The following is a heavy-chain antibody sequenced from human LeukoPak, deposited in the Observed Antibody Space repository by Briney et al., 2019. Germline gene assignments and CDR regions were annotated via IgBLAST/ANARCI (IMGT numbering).Heavy chain of an antibody. D-gene: IGHD2-15*01. V-gene: IGHV4-34*01. Sequence: PSETLSLTCAVYGGSFSGYYWSWIRQPPGKGLEWIGEINRSGSTNYNPSLKSRVTISVDTSKNQFSLKLSSVTAADTAVYYCARAWDDTYSYIDYWGQGTLVTVSS. CDR2: INRSGST. J-gene: IGHJ4*02. CDR3: ARAWDDTYSYIDY. CDR1: GGSFSGYY.